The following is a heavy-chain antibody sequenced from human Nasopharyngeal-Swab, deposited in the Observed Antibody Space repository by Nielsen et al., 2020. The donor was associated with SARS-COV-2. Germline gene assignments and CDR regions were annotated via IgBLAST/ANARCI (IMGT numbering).Heavy chain of an antibody. Sequence: ESLKISCAASGFTFSSYSMNWVRQAPGKGLEWVSSISSSSSYIYYADSVKGRFTISRDNAKNSLYLQMNSLRAEDTAVYYCARSLRGNSLHYWGQGTLVTVSS. CDR1: GFTFSSYS. CDR3: ARSLRGNSLHY. V-gene: IGHV3-21*01. CDR2: ISSSSSYI. D-gene: IGHD3-16*02. J-gene: IGHJ4*02.